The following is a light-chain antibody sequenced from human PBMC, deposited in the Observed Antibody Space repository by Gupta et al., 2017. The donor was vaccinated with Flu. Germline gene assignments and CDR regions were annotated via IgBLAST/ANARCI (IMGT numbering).Light chain of an antibody. V-gene: IGLV2-14*01. CDR3: SSYMSSGTPWV. Sequence: QSALTQPASVSGSPGRSITISCTGTSGVVGGYNYVSWYQQYPGKAPKLMIYEVSYRPSGVSNRFSGSKSGNTASLTISGLQAEDEADYYCSSYMSSGTPWVFGKGTKLTVL. J-gene: IGLJ3*02. CDR2: EVS. CDR1: SGVVGGYNY.